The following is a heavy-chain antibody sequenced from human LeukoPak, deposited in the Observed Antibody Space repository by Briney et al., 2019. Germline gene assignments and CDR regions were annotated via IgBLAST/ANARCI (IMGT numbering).Heavy chain of an antibody. J-gene: IGHJ4*02. D-gene: IGHD2-2*01. Sequence: SETLSLTCAVNGGSFSGYYWSWIRQPPGKGLEWMGEINHSGSTNYNPSLKSRVIISVDTSKNQFSLKLSSVTAADTAVYYCARSRGVRGNFDYWGQGTLVTVSS. CDR3: ARSRGVRGNFDY. CDR1: GGSFSGYY. CDR2: INHSGST. V-gene: IGHV4-34*01.